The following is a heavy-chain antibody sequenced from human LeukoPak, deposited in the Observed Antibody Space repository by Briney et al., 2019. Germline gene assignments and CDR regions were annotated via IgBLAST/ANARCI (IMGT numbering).Heavy chain of an antibody. V-gene: IGHV1-46*01. CDR2: INPSGGST. CDR1: GSTFTSYY. Sequence: GASGKVSCKASGSTFTSYYMHRVRQAPGQGLEWMGIINPSGGSTSYAQKFQGRVTMTRDMSTGTVYMELSSLRSEDAAVYYCAKSNGYGLVDIWGQGTMVTVSS. CDR3: AKSNGYGLVDI. D-gene: IGHD3-10*01. J-gene: IGHJ3*02.